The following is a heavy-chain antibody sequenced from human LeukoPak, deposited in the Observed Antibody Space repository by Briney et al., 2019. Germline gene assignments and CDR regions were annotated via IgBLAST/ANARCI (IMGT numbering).Heavy chain of an antibody. J-gene: IGHJ4*02. V-gene: IGHV1-2*02. D-gene: IGHD3-22*01. Sequence: SVKVSCKASGYTFTGHYMHWVRQAPGQGLEWLGWINPNSGGTDYAQKFHGRVTMTSDTSINTAYMEMSGLTSDDTAFYYCSTTNYRNSSGYPFDSWGQGTLVTVSS. CDR1: GYTFTGHY. CDR3: STTNYRNSSGYPFDS. CDR2: INPNSGGT.